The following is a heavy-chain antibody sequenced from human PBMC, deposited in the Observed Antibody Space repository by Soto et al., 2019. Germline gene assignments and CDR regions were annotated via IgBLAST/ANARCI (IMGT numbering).Heavy chain of an antibody. CDR1: GFTFSNYA. D-gene: IGHD2-2*01. Sequence: GSLRLSCAASGFTFSNYAMSWVRQAPGKGLEWVSTISGNGGSTYYADSVKGRFTISRDNSKNMLFLQINSLRDDDSAVYYCAKRPASMITFDYWGQGTPVTVSS. CDR2: ISGNGGST. V-gene: IGHV3-23*01. CDR3: AKRPASMITFDY. J-gene: IGHJ4*02.